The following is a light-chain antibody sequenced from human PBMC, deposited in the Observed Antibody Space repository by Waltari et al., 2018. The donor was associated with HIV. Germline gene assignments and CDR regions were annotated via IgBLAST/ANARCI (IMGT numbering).Light chain of an antibody. Sequence: SYELTQPPSVSVSPGQTARITCSGYALAHLYAYWYQQKPGQAPVLVTDKDNERPSGIRERFSGSTSGTTFTLTIRGVQAEDEADYYCQSADSSGTNVVFGGGTKLTVL. CDR1: ALAHLY. J-gene: IGLJ2*01. V-gene: IGLV3-25*03. CDR2: KDN. CDR3: QSADSSGTNVV.